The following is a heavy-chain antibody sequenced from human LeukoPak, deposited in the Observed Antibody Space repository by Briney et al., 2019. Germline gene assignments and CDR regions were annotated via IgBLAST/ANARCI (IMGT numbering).Heavy chain of an antibody. CDR3: ARDEAGYYGSGSYHLHY. D-gene: IGHD3-10*01. CDR1: GDSVSSNSGA. V-gene: IGHV6-1*01. CDR2: TYYRSKWYN. J-gene: IGHJ4*02. Sequence: SQTLSLTCAISGDSVSSNSGAWNWIRQSPSRGLEWLGRTYYRSKWYNDYAVSVKSRITINPDTSKNQFSLQLNSVTPEDTAVYYCARDEAGYYGSGSYHLHYWGQGTLVTVSS.